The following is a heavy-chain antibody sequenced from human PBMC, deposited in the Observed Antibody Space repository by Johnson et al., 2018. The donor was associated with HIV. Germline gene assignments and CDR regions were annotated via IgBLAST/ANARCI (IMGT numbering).Heavy chain of an antibody. Sequence: LVESGGGLVQPGRYLRLSCAASGFTFDDYAMHWVRQAPGKGLEWVSAISSNGGSTYYANSVKGRFTISRDNSKNTLYLQMNRLISEDTAVYYCAKDSGANWNYGAFDIWGQGTMVTVSS. CDR2: ISSNGGST. D-gene: IGHD1-7*01. V-gene: IGHV3-9*01. CDR1: GFTFDDYA. J-gene: IGHJ3*02. CDR3: AKDSGANWNYGAFDI.